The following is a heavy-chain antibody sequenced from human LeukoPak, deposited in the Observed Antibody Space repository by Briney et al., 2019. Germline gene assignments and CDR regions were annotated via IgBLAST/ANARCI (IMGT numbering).Heavy chain of an antibody. J-gene: IGHJ4*02. CDR1: GFTSSDYY. Sequence: PGGSLRLSCAASGFTSSDYYMSWIRQAPGKGLEWVSYISSSGSTIYYADSVKGRFTISRDNAKNSLYLQMNSLRAEDTAVYYCARGHNYYYPTRFDYWGQGTLVTVSS. D-gene: IGHD1-26*01. CDR3: ARGHNYYYPTRFDY. CDR2: ISSSGSTI. V-gene: IGHV3-11*01.